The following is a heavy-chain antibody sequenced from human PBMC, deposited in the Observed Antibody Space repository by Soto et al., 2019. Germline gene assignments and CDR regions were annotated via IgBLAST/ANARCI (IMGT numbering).Heavy chain of an antibody. J-gene: IGHJ6*02. CDR3: AELVVADTGMDV. Sequence: QVQLVQSGAEVKKPGSSVKVSCKASGGTFSSYPISWVRQAPGQGLEWMGRIIPILGIANYAQKFQGRVTSTADKSTSTAYMELSSLRSEDTAVYYCAELVVADTGMDVWGQGTTVTVSS. CDR2: IIPILGIA. CDR1: GGTFSSYP. V-gene: IGHV1-69*02. D-gene: IGHD2-15*01.